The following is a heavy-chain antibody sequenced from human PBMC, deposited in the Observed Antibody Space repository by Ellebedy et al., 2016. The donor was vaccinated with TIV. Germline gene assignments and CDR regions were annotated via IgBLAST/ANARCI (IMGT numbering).Heavy chain of an antibody. CDR2: IYTSGST. J-gene: IGHJ6*02. CDR1: GGSISSGSYY. D-gene: IGHD1-26*01. V-gene: IGHV4-61*02. Sequence: SETLSLTXTVSGGSISSGSYYWSWIRQPAGKGLEWIGRIYTSGSTNYNPSLKSRVTMSVDTSKNQFSLKLSSVTAADTAVYYCARGPYSGSYYEGYYYYYGMDVWGQGTTVTVSS. CDR3: ARGPYSGSYYEGYYYYYGMDV.